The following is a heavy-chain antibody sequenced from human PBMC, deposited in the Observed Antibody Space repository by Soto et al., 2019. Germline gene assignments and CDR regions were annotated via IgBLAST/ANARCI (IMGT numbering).Heavy chain of an antibody. CDR1: GGSISSYY. V-gene: IGHV4-59*08. CDR3: ARPRDVGATAFDI. D-gene: IGHD1-26*01. J-gene: IGHJ3*02. Sequence: QVQLQESGPGLVKPSETLSLTCTVSGGSISSYYWSWIRQPPGKGLEWIGYIYYSGSTNYNPSLKSRVTISVATSKTQFSLKLSSVTAADTAVYYCARPRDVGATAFDIWGQGTMVTVSS. CDR2: IYYSGST.